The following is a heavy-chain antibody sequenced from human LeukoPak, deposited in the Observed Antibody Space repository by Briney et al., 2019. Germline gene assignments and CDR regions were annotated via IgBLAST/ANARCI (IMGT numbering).Heavy chain of an antibody. Sequence: GGSLRLSCSASGFTFSDYYMSWIRQAPGKGLEWVSYISSSGSTIYYADSVKGRFTISRDNAKNSLYLQMNSLRAEDTAVYYCARRGVLWFGELFYYGMDVWGQGTTVTVSS. CDR1: GFTFSDYY. D-gene: IGHD3-10*01. CDR2: ISSSGSTI. V-gene: IGHV3-11*01. CDR3: ARRGVLWFGELFYYGMDV. J-gene: IGHJ6*02.